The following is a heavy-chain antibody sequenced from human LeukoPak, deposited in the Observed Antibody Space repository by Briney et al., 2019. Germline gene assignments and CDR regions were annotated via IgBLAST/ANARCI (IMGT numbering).Heavy chain of an antibody. Sequence: ASVKVSCKASGYTFTGYYMHWVRQAPGQGLEWMGWINPNSGGTNYAQKFQGRVTMTRDTSISTAYMELSRLRSDDTAVYYCAREVVVVADLFDYWGQGTLVTVSS. CDR2: INPNSGGT. D-gene: IGHD2-15*01. J-gene: IGHJ4*02. CDR3: AREVVVVADLFDY. V-gene: IGHV1-2*02. CDR1: GYTFTGYY.